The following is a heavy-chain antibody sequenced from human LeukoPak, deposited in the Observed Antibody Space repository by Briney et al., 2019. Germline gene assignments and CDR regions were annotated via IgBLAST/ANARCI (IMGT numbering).Heavy chain of an antibody. CDR2: MRSKANRFVT. CDR1: GFSFSGST. CDR3: AKIPRRDGSMSHYYYYGVDV. J-gene: IGHJ6*02. D-gene: IGHD5-24*01. V-gene: IGHV3-73*01. Sequence: GGSLRLSCAASGFSFSGSTIHWVRQASGKGLEWVGRMRSKANRFVTTYAASVEGRFTISRDNSKNTVYLQMNSLRGEDTAVYYCAKIPRRDGSMSHYYYYGVDVWGQGTTVTVSS.